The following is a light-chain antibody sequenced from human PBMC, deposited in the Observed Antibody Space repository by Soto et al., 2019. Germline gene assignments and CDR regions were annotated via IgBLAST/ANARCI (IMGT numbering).Light chain of an antibody. J-gene: IGKJ3*01. Sequence: DIQMTQSPSSLSASVGDRVTITCRASESISNNLNWYQHKPGKAPKVLIYAASSLQSGVPSRFSGSGSGTDFILTITSLQAEDVATYYCQQSYSSLGFTFGHVTKVDL. CDR1: ESISNN. CDR2: AAS. CDR3: QQSYSSLGFT. V-gene: IGKV1-39*01.